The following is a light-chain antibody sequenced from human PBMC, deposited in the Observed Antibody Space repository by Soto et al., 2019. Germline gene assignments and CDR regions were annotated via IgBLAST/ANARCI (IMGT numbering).Light chain of an antibody. CDR1: TNDIGGYNY. Sequence: QSVLTQPASVSGSPGQSITISCSGTTNDIGGYNYVSWYQHHQGKVPKVIIYEVRHRPSGVSNRFSGSKFGNTAFLTISFLQAEDEADYYCSSYSISATLVFGGGTKLAVL. CDR2: EVR. J-gene: IGLJ3*02. V-gene: IGLV2-14*01. CDR3: SSYSISATLV.